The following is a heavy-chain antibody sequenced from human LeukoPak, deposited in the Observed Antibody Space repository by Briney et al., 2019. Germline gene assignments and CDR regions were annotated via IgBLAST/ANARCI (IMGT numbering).Heavy chain of an antibody. D-gene: IGHD6-19*01. J-gene: IGHJ5*01. CDR1: GFTFSDYY. V-gene: IGHV3-11*01. CDR2: ISSSDSTI. Sequence: GGSLRLSCAASGFTFSDYYISWIRQAPGKGLEWISYISSSDSTIYYADSVKGRFTISRDNAENSLYLQMSSLRAEDTAVYYCARGNSGWFAYWFDSWGQGTLVTVSS. CDR3: ARGNSGWFAYWFDS.